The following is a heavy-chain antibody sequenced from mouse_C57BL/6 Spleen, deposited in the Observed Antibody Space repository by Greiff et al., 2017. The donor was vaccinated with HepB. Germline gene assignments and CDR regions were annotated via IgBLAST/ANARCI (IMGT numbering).Heavy chain of an antibody. Sequence: EVQLVESGPGLVKPSQSLSLTCSVTGYSITSGYYWNWIRQFPGNKLEWMGYISYDGSNNYNPSLKNRISITRDTSKNQFFLKLNSVTTEDTATYYCAREGGYYAAWFAYWGQGTLVTVSA. CDR2: ISYDGSN. J-gene: IGHJ3*01. CDR3: AREGGYYAAWFAY. CDR1: GYSITSGYY. V-gene: IGHV3-6*01. D-gene: IGHD2-3*01.